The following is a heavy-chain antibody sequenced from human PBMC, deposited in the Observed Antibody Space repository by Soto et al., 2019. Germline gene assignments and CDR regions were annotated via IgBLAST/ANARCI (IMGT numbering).Heavy chain of an antibody. CDR2: INHSGST. V-gene: IGHV4-34*01. Sequence: PSETLSLTCAVYGGSFSGYYWTWIRQPPGKGLEWIGEINHSGSTYYNPSLKSRVSISVDTSKNQFSLKLSSVTAADTAVYYCARDDRGVDYFDYWGQGTLVTVSS. CDR3: ARDDRGVDYFDY. CDR1: GGSFSGYY. J-gene: IGHJ4*02. D-gene: IGHD3-10*01.